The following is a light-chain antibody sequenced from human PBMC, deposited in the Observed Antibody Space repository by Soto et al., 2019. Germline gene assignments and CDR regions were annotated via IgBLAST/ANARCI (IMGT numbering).Light chain of an antibody. CDR3: HQYRDSPLT. V-gene: IGKV3-20*01. CDR2: GAS. CDR1: QTIASNY. J-gene: IGKJ3*01. Sequence: ERVLTQSPGTLSLSPGERATLSCRASQTIASNYFAWYQQRPGQAPRLLNYGASTRATGIPDRFSGSASGTDFTLTIGRLEPEAFAVYYCHQYRDSPLTFGPGPKVAIK.